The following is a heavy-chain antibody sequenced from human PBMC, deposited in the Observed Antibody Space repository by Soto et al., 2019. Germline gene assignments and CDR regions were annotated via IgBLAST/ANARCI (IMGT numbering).Heavy chain of an antibody. J-gene: IGHJ4*02. CDR1: GFSFDTYA. CDR3: AKLGMTTINRDY. Sequence: EAQLLEPGGGLVQPGGSLRVSCAASGFSFDTYAMSWVRQAPGKGLEWVSTISGSGGNTYYADSVKGRFTISRDNSKNILYLQMTSLRAEDTALYYCAKLGMTTINRDYWGQGTQVTVSS. CDR2: ISGSGGNT. D-gene: IGHD5-12*01. V-gene: IGHV3-23*01.